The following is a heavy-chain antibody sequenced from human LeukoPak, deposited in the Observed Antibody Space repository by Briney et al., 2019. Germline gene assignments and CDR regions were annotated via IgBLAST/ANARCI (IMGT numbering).Heavy chain of an antibody. CDR2: INPSSGST. Sequence: ASVKVSCKAPGDTFTSYYLHWVRQAPGQGLEWMGTINPSSGSTTYAQQFQGRVTMTRDMSTTTVYMDLTSLYSDDTAVYYCARAGDFGELPYWDQGTLVTVSS. D-gene: IGHD3-10*01. V-gene: IGHV1-46*01. CDR1: GDTFTSYY. CDR3: ARAGDFGELPY. J-gene: IGHJ4*02.